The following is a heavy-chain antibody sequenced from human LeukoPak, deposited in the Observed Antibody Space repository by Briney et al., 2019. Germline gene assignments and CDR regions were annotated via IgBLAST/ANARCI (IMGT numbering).Heavy chain of an antibody. CDR2: IRSRSAGGTT. D-gene: IGHD2-15*01. Sequence: GGSLGLSCAASGLTFNNAWMSWVRQAPGKGLEWDGRIRSRSAGGTTDYGAPVKGRFTISRDDSKNTLYLQMNSLKTEDTAVYYCSTGGGTHDYWGQGTLVTVSS. J-gene: IGHJ4*02. V-gene: IGHV3-15*01. CDR3: STGGGTHDY. CDR1: GLTFNNAW.